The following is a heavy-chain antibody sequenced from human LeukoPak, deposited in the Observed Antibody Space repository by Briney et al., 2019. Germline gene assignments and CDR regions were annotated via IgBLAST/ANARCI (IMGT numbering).Heavy chain of an antibody. J-gene: IGHJ4*02. D-gene: IGHD2-2*02. Sequence: PGGSLRLSCAASGFTFRYSTMSWVRQAPGKGLEWVSTVTGDGITTYYGNSVKGRFTISRDNSKNTVYLQLNSLRADDTAVYYCAKDSPLVGYTRDWSSNSFDRWGQGTLVTVSS. CDR1: GFTFRYST. CDR3: AKDSPLVGYTRDWSSNSFDR. CDR2: VTGDGITT. V-gene: IGHV3-23*01.